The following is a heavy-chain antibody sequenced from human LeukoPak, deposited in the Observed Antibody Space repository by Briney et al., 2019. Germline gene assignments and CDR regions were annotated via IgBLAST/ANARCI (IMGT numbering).Heavy chain of an antibody. D-gene: IGHD3-16*01. CDR1: GFTFSNYW. CDR3: AKDRYDYVWGSLAYGYFDY. Sequence: TGGSLRLSCAASGFTFSNYWMHWVRQVPGKGLMWVSRIKTDGSSTSYADSVKGRFTISRDNAKNTLYLQMNSLRAEDTAVYYCAKDRYDYVWGSLAYGYFDYWGQGTLVTVSS. J-gene: IGHJ4*02. CDR2: IKTDGSST. V-gene: IGHV3-74*01.